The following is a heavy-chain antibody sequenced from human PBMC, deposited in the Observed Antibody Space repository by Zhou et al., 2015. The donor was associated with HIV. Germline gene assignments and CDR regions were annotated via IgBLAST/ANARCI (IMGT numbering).Heavy chain of an antibody. CDR1: GGTFSSYT. J-gene: IGHJ4*02. CDR3: ARDSEDTAMDKSGSFDY. D-gene: IGHD5-18*01. V-gene: IGHV1-69*08. CDR2: IIPILGIA. Sequence: QVQLVQSGAEVKKPGSSVKVSCKASGGTFSSYTISWVRQAPGQGLEWMGRIIPILGIANYAQKFQGRVTITADKSTSTAYMELSSLRSEDTAVYYCARDSEDTAMDKSGSFDYWGQGTLVTVSS.